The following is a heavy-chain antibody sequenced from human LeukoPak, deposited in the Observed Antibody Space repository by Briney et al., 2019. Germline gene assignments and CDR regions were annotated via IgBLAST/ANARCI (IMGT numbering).Heavy chain of an antibody. D-gene: IGHD3-10*01. V-gene: IGHV1-2*02. J-gene: IGHJ3*02. CDR1: GYTFTDYY. CDR2: INPNSGGT. Sequence: ASVKVSCKASGYTFTDYYMHWVRQAHGQGLDWMGWINPNSGGTNYAQKFQDRVTMTRDTSISTAYMELSRLRSDDTAVYYCARFITADAFDIWCQGTMVTVSS. CDR3: ARFITADAFDI.